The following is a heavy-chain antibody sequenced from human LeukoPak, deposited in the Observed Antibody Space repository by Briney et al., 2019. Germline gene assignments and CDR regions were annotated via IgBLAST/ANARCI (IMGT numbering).Heavy chain of an antibody. CDR3: ARAPRIIVVVPTANAPGAFDI. CDR1: GGSISSGDYY. Sequence: PSETLSLTCTVSGGSISSGDYYWSWIRQPPGKGLEWIGYIYYSGSTYCNPSLKSRVTISVDTSKNQFSLKLSSVTAADTAVYYCARAPRIIVVVPTANAPGAFDIWGQGTMVTVSS. D-gene: IGHD2-2*01. J-gene: IGHJ3*02. V-gene: IGHV4-30-4*08. CDR2: IYYSGST.